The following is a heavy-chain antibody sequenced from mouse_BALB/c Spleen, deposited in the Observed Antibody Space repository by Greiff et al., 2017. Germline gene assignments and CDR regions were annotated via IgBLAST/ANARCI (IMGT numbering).Heavy chain of an antibody. D-gene: IGHD6-1*02. Sequence: EVKLVESGGGFVQPGGSMKLSCVASGFTFSNYCLNWVRQSPEKGLEWVAEIRLKSNNYATHYAESVKGRFTISRDDSKSSVYLQMNNLRAEDTGIYYCTRETPTRRYWYIDVWGAGTTVTVSS. CDR2: IRLKSNNYAT. CDR3: TRETPTRRYWYIDV. V-gene: IGHV6-6*02. J-gene: IGHJ1*01. CDR1: GFTFSNYC.